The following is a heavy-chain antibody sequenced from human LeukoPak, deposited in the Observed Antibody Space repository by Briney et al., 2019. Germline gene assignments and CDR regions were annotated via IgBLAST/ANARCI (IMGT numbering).Heavy chain of an antibody. CDR3: ARPEWAVAPKFYYYYGMDV. D-gene: IGHD6-19*01. J-gene: IGHJ6*02. CDR2: INPNSGGT. CDR1: GYTFTGYY. Sequence: ASVKVSCKASGYTFTGYYMHWVRQAPGQGLEWMGWINPNSGGTNYAQKFQGRVTMTRDTSISTAYMELSRLRSDDTAVYYYARPEWAVAPKFYYYYGMDVWGQGTTVTVSS. V-gene: IGHV1-2*02.